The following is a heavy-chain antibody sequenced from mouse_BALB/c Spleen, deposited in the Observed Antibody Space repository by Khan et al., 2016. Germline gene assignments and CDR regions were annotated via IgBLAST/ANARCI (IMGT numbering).Heavy chain of an antibody. CDR3: ANGNYPYYYAMDY. Sequence: QVRLQQSGAELAKPGASVKMSCKASDYTFTSYWMHWVKQRPGQGLEWIGYINPNTGYAAYNQKFQDKATLTADKSSNTAYMVMNSLTSEDSAVYYCANGNYPYYYAMDYWGQGTSVTVSS. CDR1: DYTFTSYW. CDR2: INPNTGYA. V-gene: IGHV1-7*01. J-gene: IGHJ4*01. D-gene: IGHD2-1*01.